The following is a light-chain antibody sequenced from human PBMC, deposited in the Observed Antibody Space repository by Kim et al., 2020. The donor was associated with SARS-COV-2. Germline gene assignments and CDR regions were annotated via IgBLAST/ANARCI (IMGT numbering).Light chain of an antibody. J-gene: IGLJ3*02. CDR2: NAD. V-gene: IGLV1-44*01. Sequence: QRVTISCSGSTSNIGIHSVHGYQQVPGTAPNLLIHNADQRPSGVPDRFSGSRSGTSASLAISGLQSGDEAEYYCASWDDSLNGHWVFGGGTQLTVL. CDR3: ASWDDSLNGHWV. CDR1: TSNIGIHS.